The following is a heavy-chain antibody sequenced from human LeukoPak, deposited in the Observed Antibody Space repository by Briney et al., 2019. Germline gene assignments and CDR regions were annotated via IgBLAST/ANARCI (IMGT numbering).Heavy chain of an antibody. V-gene: IGHV3-23*01. CDR3: AKVGVEFHYYYYMDV. CDR1: GFTFSRSA. J-gene: IGHJ6*03. CDR2: IADNGAT. Sequence: GGSLRLSCAASGFTFSRSAMTWVRQAPGKGLEWVSGIADNGATYYADSVKGRFIISRDNSKNTLYLQMDSLRAEDTALYFCAKVGVEFHYYYYMDVWGKGTTVAVSS. D-gene: IGHD3-3*01.